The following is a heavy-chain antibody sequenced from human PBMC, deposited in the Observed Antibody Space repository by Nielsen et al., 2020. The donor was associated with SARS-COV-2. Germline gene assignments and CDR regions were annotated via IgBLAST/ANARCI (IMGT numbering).Heavy chain of an antibody. J-gene: IGHJ4*02. CDR2: INQEGSEK. CDR1: GFTFSNAW. V-gene: IGHV3-7*01. CDR3: AMTSRPY. D-gene: IGHD6-6*01. Sequence: GGSLRLSCAASGFTFSNAWMSWVRQASGKGLEWVAKINQEGSEKYYVDSVKGRFTISRDNAKNSLYLQMNSLRVEDTAVYYCAMTSRPYWGQGTLVTVSS.